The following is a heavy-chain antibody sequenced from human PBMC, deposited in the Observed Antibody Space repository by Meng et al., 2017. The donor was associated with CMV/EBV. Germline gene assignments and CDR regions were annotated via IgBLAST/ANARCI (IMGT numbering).Heavy chain of an antibody. Sequence: ASVKVSCKASGYTFTSYGISWVRQAPGQGLEWMGWISAYNGNTNHAQKLQGRVTMTTDTSTSTAYMELRSLRSDDTAVYYCARDPPYYDFWSGYYFKPNEPVLFDYWGQGTLVTVSS. V-gene: IGHV1-18*01. J-gene: IGHJ4*02. CDR2: ISAYNGNT. CDR3: ARDPPYYDFWSGYYFKPNEPVLFDY. D-gene: IGHD3-3*01. CDR1: GYTFTSYG.